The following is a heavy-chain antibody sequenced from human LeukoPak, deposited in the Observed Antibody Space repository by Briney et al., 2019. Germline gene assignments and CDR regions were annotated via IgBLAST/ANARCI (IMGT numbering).Heavy chain of an antibody. Sequence: SETLSLTCAVSGGSISSSNWWSWVRQPPGKGLEWIGEIYHSGSTNYNPSLKSRVTISVDTSKNQFSLKLSSVTAADTAVYYCARDSRITLKDYWGQGTLVTVSS. V-gene: IGHV4-4*02. CDR3: ARDSRITLKDY. CDR2: IYHSGST. CDR1: GGSISSSNW. J-gene: IGHJ4*02. D-gene: IGHD3-10*01.